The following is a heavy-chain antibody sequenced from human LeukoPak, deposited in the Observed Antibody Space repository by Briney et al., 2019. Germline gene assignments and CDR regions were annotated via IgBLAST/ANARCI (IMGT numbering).Heavy chain of an antibody. CDR1: GYTFTGYY. V-gene: IGHV1-2*06. J-gene: IGHJ4*02. CDR2: INPNSGGT. Sequence: ASVKVSCKASGYTFTGYYMHWVRQAPGQGLVWMGRINPNSGGTNYAQKFQGRVTMTRDTSISTAYMELSRLRSDDTAVYYCAQGLDTAMVTIDYWGQGTLVTVSS. CDR3: AQGLDTAMVTIDY. D-gene: IGHD5-18*01.